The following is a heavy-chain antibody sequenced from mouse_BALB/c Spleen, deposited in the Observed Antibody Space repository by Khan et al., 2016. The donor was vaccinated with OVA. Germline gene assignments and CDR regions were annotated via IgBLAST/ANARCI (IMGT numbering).Heavy chain of an antibody. V-gene: IGHV1-7*01. CDR3: ARDRIDY. CDR2: INPSAGYT. CDR1: GYTFTSYW. Sequence: LEVSGAELAKPGASVKMSCKASGYTFTSYWMHWVKQRPGQGLEWIGYINPSAGYTDYNQKFKDKATLTADKSSSTAYMQLNSLTSEDSAVYYCARDRIDYWGQGTTLTVSS. J-gene: IGHJ2*01.